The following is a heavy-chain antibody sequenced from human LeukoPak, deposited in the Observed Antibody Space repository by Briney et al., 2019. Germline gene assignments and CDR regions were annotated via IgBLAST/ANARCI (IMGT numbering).Heavy chain of an antibody. CDR2: IYSSGST. J-gene: IGHJ6*02. V-gene: IGHV4-59*12. D-gene: IGHD3-22*01. Sequence: SETLSLTCTVSGGSISSYYWSWIRQPPGKGLEWIGYIYSSGSTNYNPSLKSRVTISVDTSKNQFSLQLNSVTPEDTAVYYCARGHYDSRGYFGGMDVWGQGTTVTVSS. CDR3: ARGHYDSRGYFGGMDV. CDR1: GGSISSYY.